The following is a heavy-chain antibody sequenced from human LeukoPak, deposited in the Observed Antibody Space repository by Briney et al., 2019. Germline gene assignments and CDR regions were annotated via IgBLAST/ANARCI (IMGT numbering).Heavy chain of an antibody. CDR1: GFTVSSNY. CDR3: ARGPGLTCYYDSSNYGGMDV. D-gene: IGHD3-22*01. J-gene: IGHJ6*02. V-gene: IGHV3-53*01. CDR2: FYSGGST. Sequence: GGSLRLSCAASGFTVSSNYMSWVRQAPGEGLEWVSAFYSGGSTYYADSVKGRFTISRDNSKNTLYLQMNSLRDEDTAVYYCARGPGLTCYYDSSNYGGMDVCGQGTTVTVSS.